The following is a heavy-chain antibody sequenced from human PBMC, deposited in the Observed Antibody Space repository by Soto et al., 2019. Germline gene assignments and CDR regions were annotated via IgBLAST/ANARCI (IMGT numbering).Heavy chain of an antibody. J-gene: IGHJ5*02. CDR1: GYTFTSYG. CDR2: ISAYNGNT. D-gene: IGHD2-15*01. V-gene: IGHV1-18*01. Sequence: ASVKVSCKASGYTFTSYGISWVRQAPGQRLEWMGWISAYNGNTNYAQKLQGRVTMTTDTSTSTAYMELRSLRSDDTAVYYCARDGRDCSGGSCYFWFDPWGQGTLVTVSS. CDR3: ARDGRDCSGGSCYFWFDP.